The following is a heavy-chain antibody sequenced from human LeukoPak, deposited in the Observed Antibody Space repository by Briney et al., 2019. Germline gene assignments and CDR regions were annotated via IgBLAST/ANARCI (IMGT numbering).Heavy chain of an antibody. CDR2: INHSGST. V-gene: IGHV4-34*01. J-gene: IGHJ4*02. D-gene: IGHD3-22*01. CDR1: GGSFSGYY. Sequence: PSETLSLTCAVYGGSFSGYYWNWIRQPPGKGLEWIGEINHSGSTNYNSSLKSRVTISVDTSKNQFSLKLSSVTAADTAVYYCARVTGYMIEDYFDYWGQGTLVTVSS. CDR3: ARVTGYMIEDYFDY.